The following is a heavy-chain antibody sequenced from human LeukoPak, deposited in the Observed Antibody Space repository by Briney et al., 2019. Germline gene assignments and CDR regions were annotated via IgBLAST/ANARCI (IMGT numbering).Heavy chain of an antibody. CDR2: INWNGGST. J-gene: IGHJ4*02. CDR1: GFTFDDYG. V-gene: IGHV3-20*04. CDR3: ARDSIAALLDY. D-gene: IGHD6-6*01. Sequence: GGSLRLSCAASGFTFDDYGMSWVRQAPGKGLEWVSGINWNGGSTGYADSVKGRFTISRDNAKNSLYLQMNSLRAEDTAVYYCARDSIAALLDYWGQGTLVTVSS.